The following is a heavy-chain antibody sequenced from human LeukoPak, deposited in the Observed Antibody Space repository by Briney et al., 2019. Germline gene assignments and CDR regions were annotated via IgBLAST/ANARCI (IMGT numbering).Heavy chain of an antibody. Sequence: PGGSLRLSCAASGFTFSSYAMHWVRQAPGKGLEWVAVISYDGSNKYYADSVKGRFTISRDNSKNTLYLQMNSLRAEDTAVYYCAKDAKGRDYGITGVFDYWGQGTLVTVSS. V-gene: IGHV3-30-3*01. D-gene: IGHD4-17*01. J-gene: IGHJ4*02. CDR3: AKDAKGRDYGITGVFDY. CDR2: ISYDGSNK. CDR1: GFTFSSYA.